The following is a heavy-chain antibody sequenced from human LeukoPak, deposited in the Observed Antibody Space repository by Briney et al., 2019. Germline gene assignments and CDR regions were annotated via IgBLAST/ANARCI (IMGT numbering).Heavy chain of an antibody. D-gene: IGHD3-22*01. V-gene: IGHV4-31*03. CDR1: GGSISSGGYY. Sequence: SQTLSLTCTVSGGSISSGGYYWSWIRQHPGKGLEWIGYIYYSGSTYYNPSLKSRVTISVDTSKNQFSLKLSSVTAADTAEYYCAREPLLPSGLGVWGQGTTVTVSS. J-gene: IGHJ6*02. CDR3: AREPLLPSGLGV. CDR2: IYYSGST.